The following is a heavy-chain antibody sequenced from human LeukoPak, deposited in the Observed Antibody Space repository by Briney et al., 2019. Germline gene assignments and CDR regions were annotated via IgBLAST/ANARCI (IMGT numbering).Heavy chain of an antibody. CDR3: AIAKKDIVLMVYLFDEYFQH. CDR1: GGTFSSYA. Sequence: GASVKVSCKASGGTFSSYAISWVRQAPGQGLEWMVGIIPIFGTANYAQKFQGRVTITADESTSTAYMELSSLRSEDTAVYYCAIAKKDIVLMVYLFDEYFQHWGQGTLVTVSS. D-gene: IGHD2-8*01. CDR2: IIPIFGTA. V-gene: IGHV1-69*01. J-gene: IGHJ1*01.